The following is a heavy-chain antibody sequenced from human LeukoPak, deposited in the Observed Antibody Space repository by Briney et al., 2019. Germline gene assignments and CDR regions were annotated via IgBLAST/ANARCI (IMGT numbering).Heavy chain of an antibody. CDR3: VRSAYCGGDCYTNWFDP. D-gene: IGHD2-21*01. J-gene: IGHJ5*02. CDR2: IIPIFGTA. Sequence: SVKVSCKASGGTFSSYAISWVRQAPGQGLEWMGGIIPIFGTANYAQKFQGRVTITADESTSTAYMELSSLRSEDTAVYYCVRSAYCGGDCYTNWFDPWGQGTLVTVSS. CDR1: GGTFSSYA. V-gene: IGHV1-69*01.